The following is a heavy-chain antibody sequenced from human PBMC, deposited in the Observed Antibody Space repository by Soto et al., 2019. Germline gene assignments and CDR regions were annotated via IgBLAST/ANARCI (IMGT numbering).Heavy chain of an antibody. Sequence: GGSLRLSCAASGFTFSSYAMHWVRQAPGKGLEWVAVISYDGSNKYYADSVKGRFTISRDKSKNTLYLQMNSLRAEDTAVYYCARGGVVPYYYYGMDVWGQGTTVTVSS. V-gene: IGHV3-30-3*01. J-gene: IGHJ6*02. CDR2: ISYDGSNK. CDR1: GFTFSSYA. CDR3: ARGGVVPYYYYGMDV. D-gene: IGHD2-2*01.